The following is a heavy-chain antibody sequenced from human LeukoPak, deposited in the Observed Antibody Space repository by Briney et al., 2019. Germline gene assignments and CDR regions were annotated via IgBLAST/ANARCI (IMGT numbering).Heavy chain of an antibody. Sequence: GASVKVSCKVFGYTLTELSMHWVRQAPGKGLEWMGGFDPEDGETIYAQKFQGRVTMTEDTSTDTAYMELSSLRSEDTTVYYCAAWGSWELGGYSDYWGQGTLVTVSS. CDR2: FDPEDGET. D-gene: IGHD1-26*01. V-gene: IGHV1-24*01. J-gene: IGHJ4*02. CDR3: AAWGSWELGGYSDY. CDR1: GYTLTELS.